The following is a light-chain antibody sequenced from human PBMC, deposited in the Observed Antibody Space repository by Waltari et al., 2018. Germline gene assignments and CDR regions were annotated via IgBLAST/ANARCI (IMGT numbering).Light chain of an antibody. V-gene: IGLV2-23*02. Sequence: QSGLAQPASASGSPGQALTITSTGTSSAVGNYNLAPWFQHRPCQAPTLLIYEVTKRAPGTSDRFSASKAGNTSSLSSSGLQAQEDEADYYCCAYVGLGTYVFGTGTKVTV. J-gene: IGLJ1*01. CDR1: SSAVGNYNL. CDR3: CAYVGLGTYV. CDR2: EVT.